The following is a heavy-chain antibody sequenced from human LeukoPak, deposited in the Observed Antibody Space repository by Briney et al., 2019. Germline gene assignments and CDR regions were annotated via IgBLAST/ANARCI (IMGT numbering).Heavy chain of an antibody. CDR3: AREYGDFDY. Sequence: SETLSLTCIGSSGSISNYYWAWIRQPAGKGLEWIGRISRSGSTNYNPSLKSRVTMSVDTSKNQFSLRLNSVTAADTAVYYCAREYGDFDYWGQGTLVTVSS. CDR2: ISRSGST. D-gene: IGHD4-17*01. CDR1: SGSISNYY. V-gene: IGHV4-4*07. J-gene: IGHJ4*02.